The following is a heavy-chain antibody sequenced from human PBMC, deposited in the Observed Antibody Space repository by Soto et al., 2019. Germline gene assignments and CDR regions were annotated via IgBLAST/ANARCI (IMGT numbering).Heavy chain of an antibody. V-gene: IGHV4-59*08. CDR2: IYYTGST. Sequence: SETLSLTCTVSGDSITSYYWSWIRQPPGKGLEWLGYIYYTGSTNYNPSLKSRVTISLDTSKNQFSLKLSSVTAADTAVYYCARHAYGSGFYYGMNVWGQGTTVTVSS. CDR3: ARHAYGSGFYYGMNV. J-gene: IGHJ6*02. D-gene: IGHD3-10*01. CDR1: GDSITSYY.